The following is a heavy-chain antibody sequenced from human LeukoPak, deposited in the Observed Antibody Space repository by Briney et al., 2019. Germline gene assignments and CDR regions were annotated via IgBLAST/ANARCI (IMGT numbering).Heavy chain of an antibody. J-gene: IGHJ4*02. CDR1: VFTFSSYW. V-gene: IGHV3-7*01. CDR3: ARDREMATISYFDY. D-gene: IGHD5-24*01. CDR2: IKQDGSER. Sequence: GGSLRLSCAASVFTFSSYWMSWVRQAPGKGLEWVANIKQDGSERYYVDSVKGRFTISRDNAKNSLCLQMNSLRAEDTAVYYCARDREMATISYFDYWGQGTLVTVSS.